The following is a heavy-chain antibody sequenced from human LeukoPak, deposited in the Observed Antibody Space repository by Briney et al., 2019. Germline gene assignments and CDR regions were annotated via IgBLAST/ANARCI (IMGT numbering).Heavy chain of an antibody. CDR2: FDPEDGET. D-gene: IGHD3-10*01. J-gene: IGHJ4*02. CDR3: ATVRKYYYGSGNPGALDY. CDR1: GYTLTELS. V-gene: IGHV1-24*01. Sequence: GASVKVSCKVSGYTLTELSMHWVRQAPGKGLEWMGGFDPEDGETIYAQKFQGRVTMTEDTSTDTAYMELSSLRSEDTAVYYCATVRKYYYGSGNPGALDYWGQGTLVTVSS.